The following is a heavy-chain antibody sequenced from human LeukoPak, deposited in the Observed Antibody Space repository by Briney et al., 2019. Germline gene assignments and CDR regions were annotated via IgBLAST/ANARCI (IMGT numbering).Heavy chain of an antibody. CDR1: GGTFSSYA. CDR3: ARDYLVATRDYYYYYGMDV. D-gene: IGHD5-24*01. J-gene: IGHJ6*02. CDR2: IIPILGIA. Sequence: ASVEVSCKASGGTFSSYAISWVRQAPGQGLEWMGRIIPILGIANYAQKFQGRVTITADKSTSTAYMELSSLRSEDTAVYYCARDYLVATRDYYYYYGMDVWGQGTTVTVSS. V-gene: IGHV1-69*04.